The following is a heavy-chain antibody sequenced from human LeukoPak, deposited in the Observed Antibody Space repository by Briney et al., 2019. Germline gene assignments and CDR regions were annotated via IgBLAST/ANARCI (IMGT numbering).Heavy chain of an antibody. J-gene: IGHJ4*02. CDR1: GGSISSGDYY. CDR2: IYYSGTT. V-gene: IGHV4-31*03. D-gene: IGHD4-17*01. CDR3: ARLYGDYVYFDY. Sequence: TLSLTCTVSGGSISSGDYYWSWIRQHPGKGLEWIGYIYYSGTTNYTPSLKSRVTISVDTSKNQISLKLTSVTAADTAVYYCARLYGDYVYFDYWGQGTLVTVSS.